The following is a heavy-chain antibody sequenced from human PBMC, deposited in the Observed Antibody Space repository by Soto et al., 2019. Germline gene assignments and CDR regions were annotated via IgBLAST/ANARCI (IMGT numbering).Heavy chain of an antibody. CDR3: ARDLTVTLYALDV. J-gene: IGHJ6*02. CDR1: GGSISSYY. V-gene: IGHV4-59*01. CDR2: IYYSGST. D-gene: IGHD4-4*01. Sequence: PSETLSLTCTVSGGSISSYYWSWIRQPPGKGLEWIGYIYYSGSTNYNPSLKSRVTISVDTSKNQFSLKLSSVTAADTAVYYCARDLTVTLYALDVWGQGTTVTVSS.